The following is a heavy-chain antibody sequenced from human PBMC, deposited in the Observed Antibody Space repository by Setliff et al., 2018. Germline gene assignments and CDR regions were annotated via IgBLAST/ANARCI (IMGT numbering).Heavy chain of an antibody. J-gene: IGHJ4*02. D-gene: IGHD3-16*01. CDR1: GASIGSGSHY. CDR2: IYTSGTT. V-gene: IGHV4-61*02. Sequence: SETLSLTCTVSGASIGSGSHYWSWIRQPAGKGLEWLGRIYTSGTTNYSPSFKSRVTISADTSKNQISLQLTSVTAADTAVYYCRLWSHNYHDDYWGQGTLVTVSS. CDR3: RLWSHNYHDDY.